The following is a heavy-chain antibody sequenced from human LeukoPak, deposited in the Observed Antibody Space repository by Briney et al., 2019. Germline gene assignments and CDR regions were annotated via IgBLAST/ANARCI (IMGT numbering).Heavy chain of an antibody. CDR2: TRNKANSYTT. J-gene: IGHJ6*03. Sequence: GGSLRLSCAASGFTFSDHYMDWVRQAPGKGLEWVGRTRNKANSYTTEYAASVKGRFTISRDDSKNSLYLQMNSLKTEDTAVYYCARRRGYSYGYYYYYMDVWGKGTTVTVSS. CDR1: GFTFSDHY. D-gene: IGHD5-18*01. CDR3: ARRRGYSYGYYYYYMDV. V-gene: IGHV3-72*01.